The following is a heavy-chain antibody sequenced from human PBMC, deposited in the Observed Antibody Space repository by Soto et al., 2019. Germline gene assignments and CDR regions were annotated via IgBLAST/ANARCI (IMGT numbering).Heavy chain of an antibody. V-gene: IGHV4-61*03. CDR1: GGSVSNASFY. D-gene: IGHD3-22*01. CDR2: IFYTGVT. CDR3: VRVLDSSWYADL. J-gene: IGHJ2*01. Sequence: QVQLQESGPGLVKPSETLSLTCSVSGGSVSNASFYWTWIRQAPGTGLEYIGYIFYTGVTNYNPSLSSRLTIALDTSKNHFSLKRNSMTAADTAVYYCVRVLDSSWYADLWGRGTLVTVSS.